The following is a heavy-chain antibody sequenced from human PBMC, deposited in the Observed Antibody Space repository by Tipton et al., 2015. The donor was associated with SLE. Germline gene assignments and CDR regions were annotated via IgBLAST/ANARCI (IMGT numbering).Heavy chain of an antibody. CDR3: ARHVAAGADY. V-gene: IGHV4-61*02. J-gene: IGHJ4*02. Sequence: LRLSCTVSGGSISSGSYYWSWIRQPAGKGLEWIGRIYTSGGTNYNPSLKSRVTISVDTSKNQFSLKLSSVTAADTAVYYCARHVAAGADYWGQGTLVTVSS. D-gene: IGHD6-13*01. CDR1: GGSISSGSYY. CDR2: IYTSGGT.